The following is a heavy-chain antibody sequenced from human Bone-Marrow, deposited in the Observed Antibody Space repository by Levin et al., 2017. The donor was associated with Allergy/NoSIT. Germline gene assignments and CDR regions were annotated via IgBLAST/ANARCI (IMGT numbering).Heavy chain of an antibody. Sequence: SETLSLTCTVSGGSISSFYWSWIRQPPGKNLEWIGYIYYSGSTYYNPSLKSRVTISVDTSKSQLSLRLRSVTAADTAVYYCARHHANDDYAWGPDACDIWGQGTLVTVSS. J-gene: IGHJ4*02. CDR3: ARHHANDDYAWGPDACDI. CDR2: IYYSGST. CDR1: GGSISSFY. D-gene: IGHD3-16*01. V-gene: IGHV4-59*08.